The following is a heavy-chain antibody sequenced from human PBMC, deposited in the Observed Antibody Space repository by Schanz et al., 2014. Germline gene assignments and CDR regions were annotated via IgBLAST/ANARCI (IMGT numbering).Heavy chain of an antibody. Sequence: QVQLVESGGGVVQPGRSLRLSCAASGFIFSSYGLHWVRQAPGKGLEWVAFIWYDGSNKYYADSVKGRFTMSRDNSKNTLYLQMNSLRAEDTAVYYCARPRFDYGEVDYWGQGTLVTVSS. V-gene: IGHV3-33*01. D-gene: IGHD4-17*01. CDR1: GFIFSSYG. CDR2: IWYDGSNK. J-gene: IGHJ4*02. CDR3: ARPRFDYGEVDY.